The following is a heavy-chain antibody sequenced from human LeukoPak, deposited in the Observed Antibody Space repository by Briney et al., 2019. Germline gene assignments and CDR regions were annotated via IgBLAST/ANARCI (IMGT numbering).Heavy chain of an antibody. CDR1: GGSISSSSYY. J-gene: IGHJ6*03. Sequence: SETLSLTCTVSGGSISSSSYYWGWIRQPPGKGLEWIGSIYYSGSTYYNPSLKSRVTISVDTSKNQFSLKLSSVTAADTAVYYLGRVYCGSTSCYPYYYYMEVWAKGPRSPSP. V-gene: IGHV4-39*07. D-gene: IGHD2-2*01. CDR2: IYYSGST. CDR3: GRVYCGSTSCYPYYYYMEV.